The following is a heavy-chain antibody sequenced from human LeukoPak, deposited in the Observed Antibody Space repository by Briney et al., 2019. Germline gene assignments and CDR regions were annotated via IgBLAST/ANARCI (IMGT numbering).Heavy chain of an antibody. Sequence: GGSLRLSCAASGFTFRDYTMNWVRQAPGKGLEWVSAISKSGTYIKYADSVKGRFTVSRDNAKNSLSLQMNSLRAEDTAVYYCARGRCSSASCFFDYWGQGTLVTVSS. CDR3: ARGRCSSASCFFDY. CDR2: ISKSGTYI. CDR1: GFTFRDYT. J-gene: IGHJ4*02. V-gene: IGHV3-21*01. D-gene: IGHD2-2*01.